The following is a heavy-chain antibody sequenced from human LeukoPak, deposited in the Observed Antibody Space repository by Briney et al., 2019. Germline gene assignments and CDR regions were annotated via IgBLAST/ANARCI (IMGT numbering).Heavy chain of an antibody. CDR3: ARDLPYSGRPRRDYDAFDI. Sequence: PGGSLRLSCAASGFTVSSNYTSWVRQAPGKGLEWVSVIYSGGSTYYADSVKGRFTISRDNSKNTLYLQMNSLRAEDTAVYYCARDLPYSGRPRRDYDAFDIWGQGTMVTVSS. CDR1: GFTVSSNY. D-gene: IGHD1-26*01. V-gene: IGHV3-66*01. J-gene: IGHJ3*02. CDR2: IYSGGST.